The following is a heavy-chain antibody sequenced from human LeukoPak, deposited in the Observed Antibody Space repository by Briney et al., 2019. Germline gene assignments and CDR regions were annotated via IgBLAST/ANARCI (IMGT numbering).Heavy chain of an antibody. CDR2: IKRDGSEK. J-gene: IGHJ4*02. V-gene: IGHV3-7*01. CDR3: VGDPGDY. CDR1: GFSFGTYW. Sequence: GGPLRLSCAASGFSFGTYWMSWVRRAPGKGLEWVANIKRDGSEKNYVHSVKGRFTISRDNARNSLYLQMNTLRAEDSALYYCVGDPGDYWGQGTLVTVSS.